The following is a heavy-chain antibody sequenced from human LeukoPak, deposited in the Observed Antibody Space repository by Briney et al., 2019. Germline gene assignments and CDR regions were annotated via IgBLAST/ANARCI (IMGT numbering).Heavy chain of an antibody. J-gene: IGHJ3*02. Sequence: ASVKVSCKASGYTFTSYYMHWVRQAPGQGLEWMGWINPNSGGTNYAQKFQGWVTMTRDTSISTAYMELSRLRSDDTAVYYCARGGKYIAAAGLGYTMQDAFDIWGQGTMVTVSS. D-gene: IGHD6-13*01. CDR3: ARGGKYIAAAGLGYTMQDAFDI. CDR2: INPNSGGT. V-gene: IGHV1-2*04. CDR1: GYTFTSYY.